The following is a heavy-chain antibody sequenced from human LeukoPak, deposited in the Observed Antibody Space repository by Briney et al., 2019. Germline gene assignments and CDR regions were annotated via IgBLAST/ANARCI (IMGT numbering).Heavy chain of an antibody. V-gene: IGHV1-2*02. CDR1: GYTFTGYY. CDR2: INPNSGGT. Sequence: RASVKVSCKASGYTFTGYYMHWVRQAPGQGLEWMGWINPNSGGTNYAQKFQGRVTMTRDTSISTAYMELSRLRSDDTAVYYCARVGVGLLLTGHHPFDYWGRGTLVTVSS. CDR3: ARVGVGLLLTGHHPFDY. D-gene: IGHD3-9*01. J-gene: IGHJ4*02.